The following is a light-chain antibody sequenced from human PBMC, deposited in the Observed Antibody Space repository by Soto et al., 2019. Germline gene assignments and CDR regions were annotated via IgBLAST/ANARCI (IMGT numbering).Light chain of an antibody. J-gene: IGKJ4*01. CDR3: QKYNSVPPT. CDR2: AAS. Sequence: DIQMTQSPSSLSASVGDRVTITCRASQGIINYLAWYQQKPGKVPKLLIYAASTLQSGVPSRFTASGSCTDFTLTISSLQPDDVATYYCQKYNSVPPTFGVGTKVE. V-gene: IGKV1-27*01. CDR1: QGIINY.